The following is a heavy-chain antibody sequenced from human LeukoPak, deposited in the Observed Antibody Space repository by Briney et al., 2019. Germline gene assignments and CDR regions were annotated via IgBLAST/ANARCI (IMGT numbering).Heavy chain of an antibody. V-gene: IGHV1-2*02. J-gene: IGHJ4*02. Sequence: ASVKVSCKASGYTFTGSYMHWVRQAPGQGLEWMGWINPNSGGTYYAQKFQGGVTMSRETSISTDYMELSRVRSDDTTVYYGARGDPSMRVVGPQPLDYWGQGTLVTVSS. CDR2: INPNSGGT. D-gene: IGHD3-22*01. CDR3: ARGDPSMRVVGPQPLDY. CDR1: GYTFTGSY.